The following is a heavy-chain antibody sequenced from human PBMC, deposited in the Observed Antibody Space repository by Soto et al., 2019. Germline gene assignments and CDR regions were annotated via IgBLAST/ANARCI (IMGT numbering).Heavy chain of an antibody. J-gene: IGHJ6*02. V-gene: IGHV3-30*18. CDR3: AKIRGYSGYDYYYYYYGMDV. Sequence: GGSLRLSCAASGFTFSSYGMHWVRQAPGKGLEWVAVISYDGSNKYYADSVKGRFTISGDNSKNTLYLQMNSLRAEDTAVYYCAKIRGYSGYDYYYYYYGMDVWGQGTTVTVSS. CDR1: GFTFSSYG. CDR2: ISYDGSNK. D-gene: IGHD5-12*01.